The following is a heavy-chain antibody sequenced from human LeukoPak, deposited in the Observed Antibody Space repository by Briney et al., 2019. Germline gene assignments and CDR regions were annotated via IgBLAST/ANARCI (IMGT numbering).Heavy chain of an antibody. Sequence: WETLSLTCTVSGGSISSYYWSWIRQPAGKGLEWIGRINTSGSTNYNPSLKSRVTMSVDTSKNQFSLKLSSVTAADTAVYYCARDSYYYDSSGYTRFDYWGQGTLVTVSS. CDR3: ARDSYYYDSSGYTRFDY. CDR2: INTSGST. D-gene: IGHD3-22*01. CDR1: GGSISSYY. J-gene: IGHJ4*02. V-gene: IGHV4-4*07.